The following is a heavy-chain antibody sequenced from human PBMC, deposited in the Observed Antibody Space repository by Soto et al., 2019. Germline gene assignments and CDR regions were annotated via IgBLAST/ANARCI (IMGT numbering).Heavy chain of an antibody. CDR1: AYSITIHA. J-gene: IGHJ4*02. Sequence: SLKISCAASAYSITIHAMHCVRQAPGKGLEWVALIWSHGTDQYYADSVRGRFTVSRDTSTNTVFLQMHSLRADDTATYYCGKDIRSGSIDYWGQGTPVTVSS. D-gene: IGHD1-1*01. CDR3: GKDIRSGSIDY. CDR2: IWSHGTDQ. V-gene: IGHV3-33*02.